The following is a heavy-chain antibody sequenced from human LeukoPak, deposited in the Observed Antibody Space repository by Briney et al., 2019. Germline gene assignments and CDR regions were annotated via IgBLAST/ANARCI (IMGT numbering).Heavy chain of an antibody. CDR3: ARGRAYGDYVSMLDY. Sequence: SETLSLTCAVYGGSFSGYYWSWIRQPPGKGLEWIGEINHSGGTNYNPSLKSRVTISVDTSKNQFSLKLSSVTAADTAVYYCARGRAYGDYVSMLDYWGQGTLVTVSS. CDR1: GGSFSGYY. J-gene: IGHJ4*02. V-gene: IGHV4-34*01. D-gene: IGHD4-17*01. CDR2: INHSGGT.